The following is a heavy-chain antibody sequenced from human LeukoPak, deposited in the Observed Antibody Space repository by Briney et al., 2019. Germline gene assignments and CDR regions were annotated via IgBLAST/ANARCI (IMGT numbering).Heavy chain of an antibody. J-gene: IGHJ6*02. D-gene: IGHD5-18*01. V-gene: IGHV3-48*03. CDR3: AREGSQYSYGIYYYYGMDV. Sequence: GGSLRLSCAASGFTFSSYEMNWVRQAPGKGLEWVSYISSSGSTIYYADAVKGRFTISRDNAKNSLYLQMNSLRAEDTAVYYCAREGSQYSYGIYYYYGMDVWGQGTTVTVSS. CDR1: GFTFSSYE. CDR2: ISSSGSTI.